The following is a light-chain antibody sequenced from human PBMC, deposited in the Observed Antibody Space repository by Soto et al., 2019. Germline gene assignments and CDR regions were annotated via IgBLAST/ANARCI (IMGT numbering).Light chain of an antibody. V-gene: IGKV1-12*01. CDR2: AAS. CDR3: QQANSFPIT. Sequence: DIQMTQSPSSVSASSLDRVTVTFRASQGIGSWLAWYQKKPGKAPLLLIYAASSLQSGVQSRFSGSGSGTDFTLTISSLQHEDCAIYFCQQANSFPITFGQGTRLEIK. J-gene: IGKJ5*01. CDR1: QGIGSW.